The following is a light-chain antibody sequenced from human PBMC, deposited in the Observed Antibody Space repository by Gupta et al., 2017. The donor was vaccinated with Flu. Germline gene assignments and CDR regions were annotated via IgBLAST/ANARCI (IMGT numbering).Light chain of an antibody. J-gene: IGKJ2*01. Sequence: DIVMTQTPLSSPVTLGQPASISCRSSQSLVHSDGNTYLSWLQQRPGQPPRLLIYKISNRVAGVADRFSGSGAGKYVALKSSRGEVEDVGGYYCRQSTQFRSWNFGQGTKLEIK. CDR2: KIS. CDR1: QSLVHSDGNTY. CDR3: RQSTQFRSWN. V-gene: IGKV2-24*01.